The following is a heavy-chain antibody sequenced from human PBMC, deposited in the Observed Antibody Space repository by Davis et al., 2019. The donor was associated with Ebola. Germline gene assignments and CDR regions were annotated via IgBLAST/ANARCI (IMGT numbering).Heavy chain of an antibody. Sequence: GESLKISCAASGFTFSSYWMSWVRQAPGKGLEWVANIKQDGSEKYYVDSVKGRFTISRDNAKNSLYLQMNSLRAEDTAVYYCARVYVLELHGMDVWGQGTTVTVSS. CDR1: GFTFSSYW. V-gene: IGHV3-7*03. CDR2: IKQDGSEK. D-gene: IGHD1-7*01. J-gene: IGHJ6*02. CDR3: ARVYVLELHGMDV.